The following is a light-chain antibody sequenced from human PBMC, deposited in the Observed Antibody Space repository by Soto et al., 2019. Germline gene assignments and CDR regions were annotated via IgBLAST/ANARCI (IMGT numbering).Light chain of an antibody. J-gene: IGKJ1*01. Sequence: DIQMTQSPSTLSASVGDRVTITCRASQSISSWLAWYQQKRGKAPKLLIYDASSLESGVPSRFSGSGSGTEFTLTISSLQPDDFATYYCQQYNSYSGTFGQGTKEEVK. V-gene: IGKV1-5*01. CDR1: QSISSW. CDR2: DAS. CDR3: QQYNSYSGT.